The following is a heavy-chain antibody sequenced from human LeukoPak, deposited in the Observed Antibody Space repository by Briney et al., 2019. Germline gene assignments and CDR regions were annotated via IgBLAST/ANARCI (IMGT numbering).Heavy chain of an antibody. J-gene: IGHJ5*02. D-gene: IGHD6-6*01. V-gene: IGHV1-69*05. CDR1: GGTFSSYA. CDR3: AREDSRSLRGWFDP. CDR2: IIPIFGTA. Sequence: GASVKVSCKASGGTFSSYAISWVRQAPGQGLEWMGGIIPIFGTANYAQKFQGRVTVTTDESTSTAYMELRSLRSEETAVYYAAREDSRSLRGWFDPWGQGTLVTVSS.